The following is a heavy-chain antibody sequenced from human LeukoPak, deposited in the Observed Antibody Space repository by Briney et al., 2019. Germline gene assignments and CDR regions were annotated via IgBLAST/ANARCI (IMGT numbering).Heavy chain of an antibody. D-gene: IGHD1-7*01. V-gene: IGHV3-49*04. Sequence: GGSLRLSCTASGFTFGDYAMSWVRQAPGKGLEWVGFIRSKAYGGTTEYAASVKGRFTISRDDSKSIAYLQMNSLKTEDTAVYYCARDRGELLFDYWGQGTLVTVSS. CDR3: ARDRGELLFDY. CDR1: GFTFGDYA. J-gene: IGHJ4*02. CDR2: IRSKAYGGTT.